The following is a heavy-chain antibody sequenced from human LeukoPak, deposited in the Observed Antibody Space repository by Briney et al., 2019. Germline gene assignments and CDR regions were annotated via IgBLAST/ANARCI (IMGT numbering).Heavy chain of an antibody. D-gene: IGHD1-20*01. CDR1: GFNFECYG. Sequence: GGSLRLSCAASGFNFECYGISWVRQAPGKGLEWVSGINWTGDNTAYADSVKGRFTIYRDNAKNSLYLQMDSLRADDTALYYCAALTGPRSFDYWGQGTLVTVSS. J-gene: IGHJ4*02. V-gene: IGHV3-20*04. CDR2: INWTGDNT. CDR3: AALTGPRSFDY.